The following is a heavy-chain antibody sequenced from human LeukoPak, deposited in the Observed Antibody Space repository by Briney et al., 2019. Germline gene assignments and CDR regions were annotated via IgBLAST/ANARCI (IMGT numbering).Heavy chain of an antibody. CDR1: GFTFGNFW. CDR2: IRYDGSNK. CDR3: AKDVFWSGMGLNWFDP. Sequence: GGSLRLSCVASGFTFGNFWMSWVRQAPGKGLEWVAFIRYDGSNKYYADSVKGRFTISRDNSKNTLYLQMNSLRAEDTAVYYCAKDVFWSGMGLNWFDPWGQGTLVTVSS. V-gene: IGHV3-30*02. J-gene: IGHJ5*02. D-gene: IGHD3-3*01.